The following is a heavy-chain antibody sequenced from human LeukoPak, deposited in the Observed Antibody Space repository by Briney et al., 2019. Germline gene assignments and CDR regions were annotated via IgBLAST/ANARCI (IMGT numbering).Heavy chain of an antibody. CDR2: ISSSGSTI. Sequence: PGGSLRLSCAASGFTFSDYYMSWIRQAPGKGLEWVSYISSSGSTIYYADSVKGRFTISRDNAKNSLYLQMNSLRAEDTTVYYCARDRRHLRGYFDLWGRGTLVTVSS. CDR3: ARDRRHLRGYFDL. J-gene: IGHJ2*01. CDR1: GFTFSDYY. V-gene: IGHV3-11*01.